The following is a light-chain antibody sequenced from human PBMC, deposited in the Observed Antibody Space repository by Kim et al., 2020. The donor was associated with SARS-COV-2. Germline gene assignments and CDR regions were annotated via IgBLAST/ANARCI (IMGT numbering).Light chain of an antibody. CDR2: SND. Sequence: GQRVAISCSGGDSNIGGNAVNWYQQRPGTAPQLLIFSNDQRPSGVPDRFSGSKSGTSASLAIRGLQSEDEADYYCAAWDDGLNAWVFGGGTQLTVL. CDR3: AAWDDGLNAWV. V-gene: IGLV1-44*01. J-gene: IGLJ3*02. CDR1: DSNIGGNA.